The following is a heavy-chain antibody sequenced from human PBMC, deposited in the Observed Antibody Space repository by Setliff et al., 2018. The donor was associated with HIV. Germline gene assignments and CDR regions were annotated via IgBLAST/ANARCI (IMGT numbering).Heavy chain of an antibody. D-gene: IGHD2-15*01. J-gene: IGHJ4*02. CDR2: IYYSGNT. CDR3: AKGTPSCSFCFDN. CDR1: GGSIGTANW. V-gene: IGHV4-4*02. Sequence: ASETLSLTCAVSGGSIGTANWWSWVRQPPGQGLEWIGEIYYSGNTNHNPSLKSRVTMSVDKPKNHLSLKLSSVTAADTALYYCAKGTPSCSFCFDNWGLGTLVTVSS.